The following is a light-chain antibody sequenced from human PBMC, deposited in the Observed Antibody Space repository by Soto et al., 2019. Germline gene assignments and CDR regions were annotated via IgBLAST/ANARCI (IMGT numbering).Light chain of an antibody. CDR2: DAS. CDR3: QQYHNWPIT. J-gene: IGKJ5*01. CDR1: QSVSSN. Sequence: EIVMTQSPATLSVSPGEGATLSCRASQSVSSNLVWYQHKPGQAPRLLIYDASTRATGISARFSGSGSGTEFTLTISSLQSEDFAVYYCQQYHNWPITFGQGTRLEIK. V-gene: IGKV3-15*01.